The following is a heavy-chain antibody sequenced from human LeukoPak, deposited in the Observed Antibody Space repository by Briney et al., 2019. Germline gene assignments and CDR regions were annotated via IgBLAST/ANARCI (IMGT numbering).Heavy chain of an antibody. Sequence: GGSLRLSCAASGFTVKDNFMSWVRQAPGKGLEWVSVLYSGGATYYADSVKGRFTISRDNSKNALFLQMNSLRAEDTAVYYCAKGWNGYDRFDYWGRGTLVTVSS. J-gene: IGHJ4*02. V-gene: IGHV3-66*01. CDR2: LYSGGAT. D-gene: IGHD5-12*01. CDR1: GFTVKDNF. CDR3: AKGWNGYDRFDY.